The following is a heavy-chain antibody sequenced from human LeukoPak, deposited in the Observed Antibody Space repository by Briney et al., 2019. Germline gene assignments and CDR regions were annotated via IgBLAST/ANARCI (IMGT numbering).Heavy chain of an antibody. CDR1: GFTFSSYA. V-gene: IGHV3-30-3*01. CDR2: ISYDGSNK. Sequence: GGSLRLSCAASGFTFSSYAIHWVRQAPGKGLEWVAVISYDGSNKYYADSVKGRFTISRDNSKNTLYLQMNSLRAEDTAVYYCARDRDYGDYSDAFDIWGQGTMVTVSS. D-gene: IGHD4-17*01. J-gene: IGHJ3*02. CDR3: ARDRDYGDYSDAFDI.